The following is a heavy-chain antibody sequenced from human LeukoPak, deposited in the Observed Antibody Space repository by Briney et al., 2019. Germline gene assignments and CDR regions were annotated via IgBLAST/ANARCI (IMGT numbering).Heavy chain of an antibody. V-gene: IGHV3-7*01. CDR3: ASSVDTAMVNHYYYYYGMDV. Sequence: GGSLRLSCAASGFTFSSYAMHWVRQAPGKGLEWVANIKQDGSEKYYVDSVKGRFTISRDNAKNSLYLQMNSLRAEDTAVYYCASSVDTAMVNHYYYYYGMDVWGQGTTVTVSS. CDR1: GFTFSSYA. CDR2: IKQDGSEK. D-gene: IGHD5-18*01. J-gene: IGHJ6*02.